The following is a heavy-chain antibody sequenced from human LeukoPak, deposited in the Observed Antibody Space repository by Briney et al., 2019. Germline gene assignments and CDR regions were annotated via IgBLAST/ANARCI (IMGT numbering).Heavy chain of an antibody. CDR1: GFTFSCHE. CDR2: ISSSGSTI. CDR3: GRGRGYIAY. J-gene: IGHJ4*02. Sequence: GGSLRLSCAASGFTFSCHEMNWVRQAPGKGLEWVSYISSSGSTIYYADSVKGRFTISRDNAKNSLYLQMNSLRAEDTAVYYCGRGRGYIAYWGQGTLVTVSS. D-gene: IGHD6-25*01. V-gene: IGHV3-48*03.